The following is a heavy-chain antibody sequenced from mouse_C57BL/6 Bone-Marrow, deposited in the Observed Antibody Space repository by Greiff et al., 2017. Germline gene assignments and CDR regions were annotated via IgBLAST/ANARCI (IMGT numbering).Heavy chain of an antibody. CDR2: LYPGSGST. J-gene: IGHJ4*01. CDR3: ARKGDDPYYAMDY. V-gene: IGHV1-55*01. Sequence: VQLQQPGAELVKPGASVKMSCKASGYTFTSYWITWVKQRPGQGLEWIGDLYPGSGSTNYNEKFKSKATLTVDTSSSTAYMQLSSLTSEDSSVYYSARKGDDPYYAMDYWGQGTSVTVSS. CDR1: GYTFTSYW.